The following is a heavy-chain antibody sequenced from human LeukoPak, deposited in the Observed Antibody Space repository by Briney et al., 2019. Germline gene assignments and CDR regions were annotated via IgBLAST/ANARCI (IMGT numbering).Heavy chain of an antibody. CDR2: ISPSSNYI. CDR3: ARDGLVVGTDFDY. Sequence: GGSLRLSCAASGFTFSSYSMNWVRQAPGKGLEWVSSISPSSNYINYADSVKGRFTISRDNAKNSLYLQMKSLRAEDTAVYYCARDGLVVGTDFDYCGQGTLVTVSS. D-gene: IGHD6-13*01. J-gene: IGHJ4*02. CDR1: GFTFSSYS. V-gene: IGHV3-21*01.